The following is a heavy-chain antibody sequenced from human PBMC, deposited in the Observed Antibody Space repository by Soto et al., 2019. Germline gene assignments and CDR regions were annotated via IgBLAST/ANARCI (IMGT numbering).Heavy chain of an antibody. Sequence: CNWIRQPPGRGLEWIGYVYHSGSTNYNPSLKSRVSMSVDVSRNHFSLTLHSVTAADTAVYFCTSSYSTSSSPDYWGQGTLVTVSS. V-gene: IGHV4-59*01. D-gene: IGHD6-6*01. J-gene: IGHJ4*02. CDR3: TSSYSTSSSPDY. CDR2: VYHSGST.